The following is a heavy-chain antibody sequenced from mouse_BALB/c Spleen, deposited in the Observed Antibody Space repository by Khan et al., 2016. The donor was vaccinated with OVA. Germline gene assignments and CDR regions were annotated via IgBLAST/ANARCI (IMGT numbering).Heavy chain of an antibody. V-gene: IGHV3-2*02. D-gene: IGHD1-1*01. CDR3: ARSVTITTVVATDFDY. CDR1: GYSITSDYA. CDR2: ISYSGRT. Sequence: EVQLQESGPGLVKPSQSLSLTCTVTGYSITSDYAWNWIRQFPGNKLEWMGYISYSGRTSYNPSLKSRISITRDTSKNQFFLQLNSVNTDDTATXYCARSVTITTVVATDFDYWGQGTSLTVSS. J-gene: IGHJ2*02.